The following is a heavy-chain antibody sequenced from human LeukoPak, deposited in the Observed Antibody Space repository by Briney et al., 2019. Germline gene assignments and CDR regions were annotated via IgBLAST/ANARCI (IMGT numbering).Heavy chain of an antibody. CDR1: GGSISSGGHS. D-gene: IGHD6-6*01. CDR2: IYHSGSGST. V-gene: IGHV4-30-2*01. J-gene: IGHJ4*02. Sequence: SQTLSLTCTVSGGSISSGGHSWSWIRQPPGKGLEWIGYIYHSGSGSTYYNPSLKSRVTISIDKSKNQFSLKLNSVTAANTAVYYCARTAARRFDYWGQGTLVTVSS. CDR3: ARTAARRFDY.